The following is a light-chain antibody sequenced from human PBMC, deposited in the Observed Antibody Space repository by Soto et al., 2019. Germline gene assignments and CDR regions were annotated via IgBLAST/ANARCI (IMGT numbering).Light chain of an antibody. V-gene: IGLV2-14*03. CDR1: SSDVGGYNF. CDR2: DVS. J-gene: IGLJ1*01. Sequence: QSALTQPASVSGSPGQSITISCTGTSSDVGGYNFVSWYQQHPGKAPKLMIYDVSNRPSGVSDRFSGSKSGNTASLTIFGHQAEDEADYYCSSYATRILEVFGTGTKLTVL. CDR3: SSYATRILEV.